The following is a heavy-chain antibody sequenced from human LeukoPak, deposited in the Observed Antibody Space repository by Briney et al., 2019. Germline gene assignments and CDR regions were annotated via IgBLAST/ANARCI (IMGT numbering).Heavy chain of an antibody. CDR1: GYTFTSYD. Sequence: ASAKVSCKASGYTFTSYDINWVRQATGQGLEWMGWMNPNSGNTGYAQKFQGRVTMTRNTSISTAYMELSSLRSEDTAVYYCARGGQDIVVVPAAILGYYFDYWGQGTLVTVSS. D-gene: IGHD2-2*01. V-gene: IGHV1-8*01. CDR2: MNPNSGNT. J-gene: IGHJ4*02. CDR3: ARGGQDIVVVPAAILGYYFDY.